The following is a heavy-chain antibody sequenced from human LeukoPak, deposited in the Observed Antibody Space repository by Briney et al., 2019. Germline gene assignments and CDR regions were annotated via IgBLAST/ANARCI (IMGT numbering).Heavy chain of an antibody. J-gene: IGHJ4*02. D-gene: IGHD6-13*01. CDR1: GYTFTSYD. CDR3: ARRTIAAAGSDFDY. CDR2: MHPNSGNT. V-gene: IGHV1-8*01. Sequence: GASVKVSSKASGYTFTSYDNNWVRQATGQGLEWMGWMHPNSGNTGYAQKFQGRVTMTRNTSISTAYMELSSLRSEDTAVYYCARRTIAAAGSDFDYGGQGTLVTVST.